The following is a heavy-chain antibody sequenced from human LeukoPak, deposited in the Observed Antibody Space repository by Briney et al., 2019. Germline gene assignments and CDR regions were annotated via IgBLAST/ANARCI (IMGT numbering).Heavy chain of an antibody. D-gene: IGHD6-19*01. Sequence: PGGSLRLSCAASGFTFSSYWMNWARQAPGKGLEWVSAISGSGGSTYYADSVKGRFTISRDNSKNTLYLQMNSLRAEDTAVYYCAKLIAVAGPGGYWGQGTLVIVSS. J-gene: IGHJ4*02. CDR2: ISGSGGST. CDR1: GFTFSSYW. V-gene: IGHV3-23*01. CDR3: AKLIAVAGPGGY.